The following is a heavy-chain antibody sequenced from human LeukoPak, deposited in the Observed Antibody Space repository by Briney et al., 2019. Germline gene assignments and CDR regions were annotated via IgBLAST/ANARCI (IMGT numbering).Heavy chain of an antibody. J-gene: IGHJ3*02. CDR2: IYYSGNT. V-gene: IGHV4-39*01. D-gene: IGHD2-21*02. Sequence: SETLSLTCTVSGGSITSTGYYWGWIRQPPGKELEWIGIIYYSGNTYYNPSLKSRVTISVNTSKNQFSLKVNSVTAADTAVYYCARHRYCGYDCLLVRLPVPPLDIWGQGTVVTVSS. CDR1: GGSITSTGYY. CDR3: ARHRYCGYDCLLVRLPVPPLDI.